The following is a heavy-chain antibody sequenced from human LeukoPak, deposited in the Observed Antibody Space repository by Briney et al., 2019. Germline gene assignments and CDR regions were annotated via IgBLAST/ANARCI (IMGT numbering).Heavy chain of an antibody. V-gene: IGHV3-23*01. CDR3: AKDEYDSSGYPPPSTHPY. D-gene: IGHD3-22*01. J-gene: IGHJ4*02. CDR2: ISGSGGST. CDR1: GFTFSSYA. Sequence: SGGSLRLSCAASGFTFSSYAMSWVRQAPGKGLEWVSAISGSGGSTYYADSVKGRFTISRDNSKNTLYLQMNSLRAEDTAVYYCAKDEYDSSGYPPPSTHPYWGQGTLVTVSS.